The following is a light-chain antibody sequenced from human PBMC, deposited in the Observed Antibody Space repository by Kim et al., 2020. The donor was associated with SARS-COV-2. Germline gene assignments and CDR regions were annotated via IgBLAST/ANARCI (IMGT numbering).Light chain of an antibody. CDR3: NSRDSSGNHVV. Sequence: SSELTQDHAVSVALGQTVRTTCQGDSLRSYYASWYQQKPGQAPVLVIYGKNNRPSGIPDRFSGSSSGNTASLTITGAHAEDEADYYCNSRDSSGNHVVFGGGTQLTVL. CDR2: GKN. CDR1: SLRSYY. J-gene: IGLJ2*01. V-gene: IGLV3-19*01.